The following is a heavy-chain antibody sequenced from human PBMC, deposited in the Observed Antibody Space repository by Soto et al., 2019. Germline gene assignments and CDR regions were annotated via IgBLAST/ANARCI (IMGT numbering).Heavy chain of an antibody. V-gene: IGHV3-64D*06. D-gene: IGHD1-26*01. CDR3: VRDRWVDY. J-gene: IGHJ4*02. Sequence: AGTQRLSCSLSRFTLRSYAMHWIRQAPGKGLDYVSPISRSGGPTYYLDSVKVRFTISRANSRNTLFLQMSSLRPQDTAVYYCVRDRWVDYRGQGTMGTVAS. CDR1: RFTLRSYA. CDR2: ISRSGGPT.